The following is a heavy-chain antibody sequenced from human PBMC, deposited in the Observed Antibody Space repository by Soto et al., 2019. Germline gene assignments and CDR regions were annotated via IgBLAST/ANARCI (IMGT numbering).Heavy chain of an antibody. Sequence: GGSLRRSCAASGFTVSSNYMSWVRQAPGKGLEWVSVIYSGGSTYYADSVKGRFTISRDNSKNTLYLQMNSLRAEDTAVYYCARDPPFTYSGYELVWGQGTTVTVSS. CDR3: ARDPPFTYSGYELV. V-gene: IGHV3-53*01. CDR1: GFTVSSNY. CDR2: IYSGGST. J-gene: IGHJ6*02. D-gene: IGHD5-12*01.